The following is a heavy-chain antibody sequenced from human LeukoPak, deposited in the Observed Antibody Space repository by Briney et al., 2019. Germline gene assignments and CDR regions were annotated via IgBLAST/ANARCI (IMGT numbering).Heavy chain of an antibody. D-gene: IGHD2-2*02. J-gene: IGHJ6*02. CDR2: INHSGST. Sequence: SETLSLTCAVYGGSFSGYYWSWIRQPPGKGLEWIGEINHSGSTNYNPSLKSRVTISVDTSKNQFSLKLSSVTAADTAVYYCARCGSSIVAVPAAINYYYYYGMDVWGQGTTVTVSS. V-gene: IGHV4-34*01. CDR1: GGSFSGYY. CDR3: ARCGSSIVAVPAAINYYYYYGMDV.